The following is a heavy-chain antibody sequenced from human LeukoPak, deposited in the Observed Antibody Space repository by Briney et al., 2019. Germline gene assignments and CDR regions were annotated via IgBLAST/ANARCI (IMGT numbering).Heavy chain of an antibody. J-gene: IGHJ3*02. CDR2: IYYSGST. Sequence: SETLSLTCAVSGGSISSYYWSWIRQPPGKGLEWIGYIYYSGSTNYNPSLKSRVTISVDTSTNQFSLKLSSVTAADTAVYYCARHTETPLGDAFDIWGQGTMVTVSS. D-gene: IGHD4-17*01. V-gene: IGHV4-59*01. CDR1: GGSISSYY. CDR3: ARHTETPLGDAFDI.